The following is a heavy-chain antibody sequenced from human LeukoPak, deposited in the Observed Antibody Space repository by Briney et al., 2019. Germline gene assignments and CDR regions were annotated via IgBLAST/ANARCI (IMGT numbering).Heavy chain of an antibody. Sequence: GGSLRLSCAASGFTFSSYAMSWVRQAPGKGLEWASAISGSGGSTYYADSVKGRFTISRDNARNTLSLEMNSLTIEDTAVYYCIVVVEPPDSDGFDVWGQGTMITVSS. J-gene: IGHJ3*01. V-gene: IGHV3-23*01. CDR3: IVVVEPPDSDGFDV. CDR1: GFTFSSYA. CDR2: ISGSGGST. D-gene: IGHD1-14*01.